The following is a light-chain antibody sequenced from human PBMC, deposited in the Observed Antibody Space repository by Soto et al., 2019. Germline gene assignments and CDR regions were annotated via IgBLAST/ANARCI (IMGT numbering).Light chain of an antibody. CDR2: EVN. CDR3: ASHGASGV. V-gene: IGLV2-14*01. CDR1: SSDVGSSNY. Sequence: QSVLTQPASVSGSPGQSITISCTGTSSDVGSSNYVSWYQQPPGKAPKLVIYEVNNRSSGVSNRFSGSKSGNTASLTISGLQAEDEADYFCASHGASGVFGGGTKVTVL. J-gene: IGLJ3*02.